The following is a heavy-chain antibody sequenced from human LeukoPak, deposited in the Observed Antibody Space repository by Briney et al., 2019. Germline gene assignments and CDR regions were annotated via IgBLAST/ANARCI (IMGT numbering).Heavy chain of an antibody. V-gene: IGHV1-69*13. D-gene: IGHD3-22*01. CDR3: ARVGPGDYYDSSGYWAHFDY. CDR2: IIPIFGTA. CDR1: GGTFSIYA. Sequence: ASVTVSCTASGGTFSIYAISWVRQAPGQGLEWMGGIIPIFGTANYAQKFQGRVTITADESTSTAYMELSSLRSEDTAVYYCARVGPGDYYDSSGYWAHFDYWGQGTLVTVSS. J-gene: IGHJ4*02.